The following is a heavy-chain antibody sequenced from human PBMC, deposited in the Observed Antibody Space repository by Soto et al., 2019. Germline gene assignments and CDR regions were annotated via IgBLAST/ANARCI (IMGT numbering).Heavy chain of an antibody. Sequence: VSVKVSCKASGYAFTIYVISWVRQAPGQGLEWMGRNSAYKGNTNYAQKHQGRVTMTTETSTSTAYMELRSLRSDATTVYYCARDRGQYDYWGQGTLVTVSS. CDR1: GYAFTIYV. CDR3: ARDRGQYDY. J-gene: IGHJ4*02. V-gene: IGHV1-18*01. CDR2: NSAYKGNT. D-gene: IGHD1-26*01.